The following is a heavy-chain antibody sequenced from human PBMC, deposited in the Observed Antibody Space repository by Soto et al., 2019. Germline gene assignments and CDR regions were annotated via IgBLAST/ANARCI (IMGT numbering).Heavy chain of an antibody. CDR3: ARGQLRYSGYDYYYYGMDV. V-gene: IGHV1-8*01. CDR1: GYTFTSYD. J-gene: IGHJ6*02. CDR2: MNPNSGNT. Sequence: ASVKVSCKASGYTFTSYDINWVRQATGQGLEWMGWMNPNSGNTGYAQKFQGRVTMTRNTSISTAYMELSSLRSEDTAVYYCARGQLRYSGYDYYYYGMDVWGQGTTVTVSS. D-gene: IGHD5-12*01.